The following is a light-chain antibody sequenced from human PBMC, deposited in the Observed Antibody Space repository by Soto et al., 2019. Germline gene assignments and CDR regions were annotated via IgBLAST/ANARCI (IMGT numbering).Light chain of an antibody. CDR3: AAWDDSLNGYVV. J-gene: IGLJ2*01. CDR2: SNN. Sequence: QPVLTQPPSASGTPGQRVTISCSGRSSNIGSNTVNWYQQLPGTAPKLLIHSNNLRPSGVPDRFSGSKSGTSASLAISGLQSEDEADYHCAAWDDSLNGYVVFGGGTQLTVL. CDR1: SSNIGSNT. V-gene: IGLV1-44*01.